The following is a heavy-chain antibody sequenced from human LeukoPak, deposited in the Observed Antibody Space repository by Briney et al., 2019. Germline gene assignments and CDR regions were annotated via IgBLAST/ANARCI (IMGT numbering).Heavy chain of an antibody. CDR3: AKDISVLLWFWESGLTGVFDY. D-gene: IGHD3-10*01. V-gene: IGHV3-23*01. J-gene: IGHJ4*02. CDR1: GFTFSSYA. CDR2: ISGSGGST. Sequence: GGSLRLSCAASGFTFSSYAMSWVRQAPGKGLEWVSAISGSGGSTYYADSVKGRFTISRDNSKNTLYLQMNSLRAEDTAVYYCAKDISVLLWFWESGLTGVFDYWGQGTLVTVSS.